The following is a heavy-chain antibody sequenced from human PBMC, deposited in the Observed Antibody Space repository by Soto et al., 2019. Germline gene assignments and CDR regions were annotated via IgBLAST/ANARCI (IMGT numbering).Heavy chain of an antibody. Sequence: SETLSLTCTVSGGSISSYYWSWIRQPPGKGLEWIGYIYYSGSTNYNPSLKSRVTISVDTSKNQFSLKLSSVTAADTAVYYCARVRIQLWYPFDYWGQGTLVTV. J-gene: IGHJ4*02. CDR3: ARVRIQLWYPFDY. CDR2: IYYSGST. V-gene: IGHV4-59*01. D-gene: IGHD5-18*01. CDR1: GGSISSYY.